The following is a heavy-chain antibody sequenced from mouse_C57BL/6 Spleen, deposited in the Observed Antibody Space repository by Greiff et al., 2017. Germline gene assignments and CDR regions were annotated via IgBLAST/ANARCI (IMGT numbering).Heavy chain of an antibody. V-gene: IGHV1-26*01. J-gene: IGHJ4*01. CDR2: INPNNGGT. CDR1: GYTFTDYY. D-gene: IGHD1-1*01. CDR3: ARWDTVVANYAMDY. Sequence: EVQLQQSGPELVKPGASVKISCKASGYTFTDYYMNWVKQSHGKSLEWIGDINPNNGGTSYNQKFKGKATLTVDKSSSTAYMELRSLTSEDSAVYYCARWDTVVANYAMDYWGQGTSVTVSS.